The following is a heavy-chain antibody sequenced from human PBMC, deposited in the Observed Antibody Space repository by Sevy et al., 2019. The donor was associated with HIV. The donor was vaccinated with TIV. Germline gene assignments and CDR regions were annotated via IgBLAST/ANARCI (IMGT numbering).Heavy chain of an antibody. CDR3: AKDEAIGSSWYFDCYGMDV. V-gene: IGHV3-30*18. CDR2: ISYDGSNK. D-gene: IGHD6-13*01. J-gene: IGHJ6*02. Sequence: GGSRRLSCAASGFTFSSYGMHWVRQAPGKGLEWVAVISYDGSNKYYADSVKGRFTISRDNSKNTLYLQMNSLRAEDTAGYYCAKDEAIGSSWYFDCYGMDVWGQGTTVTVSS. CDR1: GFTFSSYG.